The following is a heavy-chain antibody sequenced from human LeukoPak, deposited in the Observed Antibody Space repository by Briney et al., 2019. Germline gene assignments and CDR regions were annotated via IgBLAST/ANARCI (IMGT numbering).Heavy chain of an antibody. CDR2: ISYDGSNK. J-gene: IGHJ3*02. Sequence: GRSLRLSCAASGFTFSSYGMHWVRQAPGKGLEWVAVISYDGSNKYYADSVKGRFTISRDNSKNTLYLQMNSLRAEDTAVYYCAKDLGRGYGRALDIWGQGTMVTVSS. CDR3: AKDLGRGYGRALDI. D-gene: IGHD6-13*01. V-gene: IGHV3-30*18. CDR1: GFTFSSYG.